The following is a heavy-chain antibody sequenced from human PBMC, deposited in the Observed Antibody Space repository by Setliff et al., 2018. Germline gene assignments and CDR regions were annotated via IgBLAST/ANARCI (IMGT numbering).Heavy chain of an antibody. V-gene: IGHV4-31*03. CDR3: ARHGGYTTTWYWGTFDY. D-gene: IGHD2-8*02. J-gene: IGHJ4*02. CDR1: GGSISSVGSY. Sequence: PSETLSLTCSVSGGSISSVGSYWRWIRQHPGEGLEWIGYIYSSGSTYSNPSLKSRITISVDRSKNQFSLRLYSVTATDTAVYYCARHGGYTTTWYWGTFDYWGQGSPVTVSS. CDR2: IYSSGST.